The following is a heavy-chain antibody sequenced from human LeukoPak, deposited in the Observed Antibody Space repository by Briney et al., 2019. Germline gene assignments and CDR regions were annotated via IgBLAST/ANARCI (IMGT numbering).Heavy chain of an antibody. CDR1: GFTFSSYE. Sequence: GGSLRLSCAASGFTFSSYEMNWVRQAPGKGLEWVSYISSSGSTIYYADSVKGRFTISRDNAKNSLYLQMNSLRAEDTAVYYCARLCSDSSGWYYFDYWGQGTLVTVSS. V-gene: IGHV3-48*03. J-gene: IGHJ4*02. CDR3: ARLCSDSSGWYYFDY. D-gene: IGHD6-19*01. CDR2: ISSSGSTI.